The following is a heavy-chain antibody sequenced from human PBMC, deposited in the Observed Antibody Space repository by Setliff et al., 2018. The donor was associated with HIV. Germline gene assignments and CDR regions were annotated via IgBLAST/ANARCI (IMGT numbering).Heavy chain of an antibody. J-gene: IGHJ3*02. V-gene: IGHV4-31*11. D-gene: IGHD3-22*01. CDR1: GDSISSGGYY. CDR2: IFYSGNT. Sequence: PSETLSLTCAVSGDSISSGGYYWSWIRQHPGKGLEWIGYIFYSGNTCFNPSLKSRVTISVDTSKNQFSLKLSSVTAADTAVYYCARGAAYYYDSSGWGDAFDIWGKGTTVTVS. CDR3: ARGAAYYYDSSGWGDAFDI.